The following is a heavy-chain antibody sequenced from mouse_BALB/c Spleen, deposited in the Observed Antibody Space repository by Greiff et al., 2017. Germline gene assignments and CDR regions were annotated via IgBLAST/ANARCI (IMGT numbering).Heavy chain of an antibody. CDR3: ARPYYYGSSPYYAMDY. Sequence: VQLQQSGPELVKPGASVRISCKASGYTFTSYYIHWVKQRPGQGLEWIGWIYPGNVNTKYNEKFKGKATLTADKSSSTAYMQLSSLTSEDSAVYFCARPYYYGSSPYYAMDYWGQGTSVTVSS. V-gene: IGHV1S56*01. CDR1: GYTFTSYY. D-gene: IGHD1-1*01. J-gene: IGHJ4*01. CDR2: IYPGNVNT.